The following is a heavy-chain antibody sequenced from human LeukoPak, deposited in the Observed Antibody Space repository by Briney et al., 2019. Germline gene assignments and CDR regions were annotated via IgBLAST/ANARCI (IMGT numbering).Heavy chain of an antibody. V-gene: IGHV3-33*06. D-gene: IGHD3-22*01. Sequence: GGSLRLSCAASGFTFSSYGMHWVRQAPGKGLEWVAVIWYDGSNKYYADSVKGRFTISRDNSKNTLYLQMNSLRAEDTAVYYCAKNFPYYDSRWYPDTTWGQGTLVTVSS. CDR3: AKNFPYYDSRWYPDTT. CDR1: GFTFSSYG. J-gene: IGHJ5*02. CDR2: IWYDGSNK.